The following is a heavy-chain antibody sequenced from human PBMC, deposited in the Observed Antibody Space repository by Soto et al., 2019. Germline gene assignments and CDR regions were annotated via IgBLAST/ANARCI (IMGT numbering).Heavy chain of an antibody. Sequence: QVQLVESGGGGVQSGRSLRLSCAVSGFTVSTYGMHWVRQAPGKGLEWVAVISRDGGTKYYADSVKGRFTISRDNSRNTLFLEMNSLRGDDMAVYYCTGEVASGYWGQGTLVTVSS. CDR3: TGEVASGY. CDR1: GFTVSTYG. CDR2: ISRDGGTK. D-gene: IGHD2-8*02. J-gene: IGHJ4*02. V-gene: IGHV3-30*03.